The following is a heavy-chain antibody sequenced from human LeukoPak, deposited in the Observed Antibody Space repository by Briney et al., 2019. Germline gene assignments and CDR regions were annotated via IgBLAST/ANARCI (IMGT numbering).Heavy chain of an antibody. J-gene: IGHJ3*02. D-gene: IGHD3-22*01. V-gene: IGHV3-66*01. CDR3: ASNLYYYDSSGYRPRAFDI. Sequence: GGSLRLSCAASGFTVSSNYMSWVRQAPGKGLEWVSVIYSGGSTYYADSVKGRFTISRDNSKNTLYLQMNSLRAEDTAVYYCASNLYYYDSSGYRPRAFDIWGQGTMVTVSS. CDR1: GFTVSSNY. CDR2: IYSGGST.